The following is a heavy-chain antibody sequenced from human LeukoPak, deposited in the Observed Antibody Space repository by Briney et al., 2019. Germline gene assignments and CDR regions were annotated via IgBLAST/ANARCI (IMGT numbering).Heavy chain of an antibody. CDR3: ARGGASYKFFDY. V-gene: IGHV4-59*02. Sequence: SETLSHTCTVSGGSVSSDYWSWIRQPPGKGLEWIGWISYSGSSNYSPSLKSRVTLSVDTSKNQFSLKLSSVTAADTAVYYCARGGASYKFFDYWGQGTLVTVSS. CDR2: ISYSGSS. J-gene: IGHJ4*02. D-gene: IGHD1-1*01. CDR1: GGSVSSDY.